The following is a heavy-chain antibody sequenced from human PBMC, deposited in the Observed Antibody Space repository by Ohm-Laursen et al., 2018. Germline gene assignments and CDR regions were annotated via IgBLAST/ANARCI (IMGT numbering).Heavy chain of an antibody. CDR3: AKSLRSGKFDI. D-gene: IGHD3-10*01. CDR1: GFTIDDYA. CDR2: INWNSVSI. Sequence: SLRLSCAASGFTIDDYAMHWVRQAPGKGLEWVSGINWNSVSIAYADSVKGRFTISRDNAKNALYLQMNSLRAEDTALYYCAKSLRSGKFDIWGQGTMVTVSS. V-gene: IGHV3-9*01. J-gene: IGHJ3*02.